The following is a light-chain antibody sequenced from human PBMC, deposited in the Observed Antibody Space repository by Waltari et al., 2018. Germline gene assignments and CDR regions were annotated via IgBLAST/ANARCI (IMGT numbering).Light chain of an antibody. J-gene: IGLJ1*01. V-gene: IGLV1-44*01. CDR2: TNN. CDR3: ATWDDSLNGYV. Sequence: QSVLTQPPSASGPPGQRVTIPCSGSTSNIGRNTVNWFQQLPGTAPKLLIYTNNQRHSGVPDRFSGSASGTSASLAISGLHSEDEADYYCATWDDSLNGYVFGTGTKVTVL. CDR1: TSNIGRNT.